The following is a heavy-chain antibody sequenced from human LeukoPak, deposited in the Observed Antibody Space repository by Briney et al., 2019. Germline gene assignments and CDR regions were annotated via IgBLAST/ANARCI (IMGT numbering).Heavy chain of an antibody. CDR2: ISGSATYI. Sequence: GGSLRLSCAASGFTFSSYSMNWVRQAPGKGLEWVSSISGSATYIYYADSVQGRFTISRDNAKNSLYLQMKSLRAEDTAVYYCARVGYTNSFGYYYYYMDVWAKGTMVTVSS. V-gene: IGHV3-21*01. J-gene: IGHJ6*03. CDR3: ARVGYTNSFGYYYYYMDV. CDR1: GFTFSSYS. D-gene: IGHD4-11*01.